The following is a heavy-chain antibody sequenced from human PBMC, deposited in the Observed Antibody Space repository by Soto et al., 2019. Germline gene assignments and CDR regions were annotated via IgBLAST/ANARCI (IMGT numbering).Heavy chain of an antibody. V-gene: IGHV3-48*01. CDR1: GFTFSSYD. CDR2: ISSSNSTI. CDR3: AGHGGQWLNWFDP. Sequence: GGSLRLSCAASGFTFSSYDMNWVRQAPGKGLEWVSYISSSNSTIYYAESVKGRFTISRDNAKNSLYLQMNSLRAEDTAVYYCAGHGGQWLNWFDPWGQGILVTVSS. J-gene: IGHJ5*02. D-gene: IGHD6-19*01.